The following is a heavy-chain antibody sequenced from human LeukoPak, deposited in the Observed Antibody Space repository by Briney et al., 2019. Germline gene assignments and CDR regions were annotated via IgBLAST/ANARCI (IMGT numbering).Heavy chain of an antibody. CDR3: ARDQGEYSSSSGLDY. D-gene: IGHD6-6*01. Sequence: GGSLRLSCVASGFTFSSYSMNWVRQAPGKGLEWASSISSSSSYIYYADSVKGRFTISRDNAKNSLYLQMNSLRAEDTAVYYCARDQGEYSSSSGLDYWGQGTLVTVSS. V-gene: IGHV3-21*01. CDR1: GFTFSSYS. CDR2: ISSSSSYI. J-gene: IGHJ4*02.